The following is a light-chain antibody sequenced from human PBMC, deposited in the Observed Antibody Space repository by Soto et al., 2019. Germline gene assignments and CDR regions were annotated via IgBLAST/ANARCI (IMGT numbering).Light chain of an antibody. V-gene: IGKV1-33*01. CDR2: DAS. J-gene: IGKJ4*01. CDR1: QDISNY. Sequence: TQITHSPCSLSASLGYRVTITYHTSQDISNYLNWYQQKPGKAPKLLIYDASNLETGVPSRFSGSGSGTDFTFTISSLQPEDIATYYCQQYDNLPRWTFGGGTKVDIK. CDR3: QQYDNLPRWT.